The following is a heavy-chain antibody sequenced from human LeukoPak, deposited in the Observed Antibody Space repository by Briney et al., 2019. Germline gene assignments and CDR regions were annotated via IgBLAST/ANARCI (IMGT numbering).Heavy chain of an antibody. V-gene: IGHV1-46*01. CDR2: INPSGGST. CDR3: ARGRSDYYDSSGSQYYFDY. CDR1: GYTFTSYY. J-gene: IGHJ4*02. Sequence: ASVKVSCKASGYTFTSYYMHWVRQAPGQGLEWMGIINPSGGSTSYAQKFQGRVTMTRDTSTSTVYMELSSLRSEDTAVYYCARGRSDYYDSSGSQYYFDYWGQGTLVTVSS. D-gene: IGHD3-22*01.